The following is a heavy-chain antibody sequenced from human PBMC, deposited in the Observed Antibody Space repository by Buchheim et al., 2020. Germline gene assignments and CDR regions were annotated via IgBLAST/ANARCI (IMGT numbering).Heavy chain of an antibody. J-gene: IGHJ4*02. V-gene: IGHV3-7*01. CDR2: IKQDGSEK. CDR1: GFTFSSYW. CDR3: AREPWADYYDSSGYSYYFDY. Sequence: EVQLVESGGGLVQPGGSLRLSCAASGFTFSSYWMSWVRQAPGKGLEWVANIKQDGSEKYYVDSVKGRFTIPRDNAKNLMYLQMNSLRAEDTAVYYCAREPWADYYDSSGYSYYFDYWGQGTL. D-gene: IGHD3-22*01.